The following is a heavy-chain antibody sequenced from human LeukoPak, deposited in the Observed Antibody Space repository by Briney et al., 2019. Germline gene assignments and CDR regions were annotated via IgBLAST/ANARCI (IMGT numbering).Heavy chain of an antibody. D-gene: IGHD4-17*01. CDR1: GYTFTNYG. CDR2: ISAYNGNT. CDR3: AREVNGDYYFDY. Sequence: ASVNVSCKASGYTFTNYGISWVRQAPGQGLEWMGWISAYNGNTNYAQKLQGRVTMTTDTSTSTAYMELRSVRSDDTAVYYCAREVNGDYYFDYWGQGTLVTVSS. V-gene: IGHV1-18*01. J-gene: IGHJ4*02.